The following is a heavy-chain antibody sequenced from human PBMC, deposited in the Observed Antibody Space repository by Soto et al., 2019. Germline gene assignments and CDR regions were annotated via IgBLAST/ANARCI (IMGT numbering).Heavy chain of an antibody. V-gene: IGHV1-8*01. CDR3: ARELSSSWRFDY. Sequence: QVQLVQSGAEMKKPGASVKVSCKASGYTFTSYDINWVRQATGQGLEWMGWMNPNSGNTGYAQKFQGRVTMTRNTSISTAYMELSRLRSEDTAVYYCARELSSSWRFDYWGQGTLVTVSS. J-gene: IGHJ4*02. D-gene: IGHD6-13*01. CDR1: GYTFTSYD. CDR2: MNPNSGNT.